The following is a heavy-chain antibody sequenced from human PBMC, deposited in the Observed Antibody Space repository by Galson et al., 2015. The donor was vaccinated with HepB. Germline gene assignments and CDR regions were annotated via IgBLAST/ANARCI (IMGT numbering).Heavy chain of an antibody. J-gene: IGHJ4*02. CDR2: ISSSSSTI. V-gene: IGHV3-48*01. Sequence: SLRLSCAASGFTFSSYSMNWVRQAPGKGLEWVSYISSSSSTIYYADSVKGRFTISRDNAKNSLYLQMNSLRAEDTAVYYCARGGVAVWFGEFVSRDRTKYYFDYWGQGTLVTVSS. D-gene: IGHD3-10*01. CDR3: ARGGVAVWFGEFVSRDRTKYYFDY. CDR1: GFTFSSYS.